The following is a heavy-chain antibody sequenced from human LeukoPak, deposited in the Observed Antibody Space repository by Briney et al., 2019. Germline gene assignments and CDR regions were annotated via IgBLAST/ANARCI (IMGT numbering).Heavy chain of an antibody. CDR1: GFTFSSYG. D-gene: IGHD3-16*01. V-gene: IGHV3-30*02. CDR2: IRYDGSNK. J-gene: IGHJ4*02. CDR3: AKDQIAYYDYVWGSAFDY. Sequence: GGSLRLSCAASGFTFSSYGMHWVRQAPGKGLEGVAFIRYDGSNKYYADSVKGRFTISRDNSKNTLDLQMNSLRADDTAVYYCAKDQIAYYDYVWGSAFDYWGQGTLVTVSS.